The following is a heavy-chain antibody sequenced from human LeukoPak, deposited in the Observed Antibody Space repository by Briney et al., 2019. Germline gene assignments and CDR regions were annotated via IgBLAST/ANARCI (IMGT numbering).Heavy chain of an antibody. J-gene: IGHJ5*02. CDR1: GGTFSSYA. D-gene: IGHD6-13*01. CDR3: ARDRGIGYSTTSWFAP. V-gene: IGHV1-69*06. Sequence: ASVKVSCKASGGTFSSYAISWVRQAPGQGLEWMGGIIPIFGTANYAQKFQGRVTITADKSTSTVYMELSSLTSEDTAVYYCARDRGIGYSTTSWFAPWGQGTLVTVSS. CDR2: IIPIFGTA.